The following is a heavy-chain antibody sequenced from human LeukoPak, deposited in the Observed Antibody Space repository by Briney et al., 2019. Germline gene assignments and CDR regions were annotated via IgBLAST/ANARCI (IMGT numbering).Heavy chain of an antibody. CDR2: ISYDGSNK. V-gene: IGHV3-30*03. CDR3: ARLLPGIAVAGDFDY. J-gene: IGHJ4*02. CDR1: GFTFSSYG. Sequence: TGGSLRLSCAASGFTFSSYGMHWVRQAPAKGLEGVAVISYDGSNKYYADSVKGRFTISRDNSKNTLYLQMNSLRAEDTAVYYCARLLPGIAVAGDFDYWGQGTLVTVSS. D-gene: IGHD6-19*01.